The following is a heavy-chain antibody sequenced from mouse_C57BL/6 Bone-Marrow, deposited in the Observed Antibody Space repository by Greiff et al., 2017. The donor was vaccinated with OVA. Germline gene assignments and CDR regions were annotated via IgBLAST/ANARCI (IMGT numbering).Heavy chain of an antibody. Sequence: VQLQQSGPELVKPGASVKISCKASGYSFTDYNMNWVKQSNGQSLEWIGVINPKYGTTSYNQKFKGKSKLTVDQSSSTAYMQLNSLTSGDSAVYYCAFYCGSSYRYFDVWGTGTTVTVSS. J-gene: IGHJ1*03. CDR3: AFYCGSSYRYFDV. CDR1: GYSFTDYN. V-gene: IGHV1-39*01. CDR2: INPKYGTT. D-gene: IGHD1-1*01.